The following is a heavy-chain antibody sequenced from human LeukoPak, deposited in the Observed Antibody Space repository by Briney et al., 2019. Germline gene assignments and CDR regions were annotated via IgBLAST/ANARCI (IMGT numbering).Heavy chain of an antibody. D-gene: IGHD1-26*01. CDR1: GFIFGDYA. CDR3: SRPVGATYYFDY. Sequence: GGSLRLSCKASGFIFGDYAMSWFRQAPGKGLEWVGFIRGETYGGTTEYAASVKGRFTISRDDSKSIAYLQMNSLKTEDTALYYCSRPVGATYYFDYWGQGTLVTVSS. V-gene: IGHV3-49*03. CDR2: IRGETYGGTT. J-gene: IGHJ4*02.